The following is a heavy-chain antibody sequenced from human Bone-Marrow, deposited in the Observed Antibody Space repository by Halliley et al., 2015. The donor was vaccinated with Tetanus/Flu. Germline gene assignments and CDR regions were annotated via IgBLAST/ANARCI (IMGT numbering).Heavy chain of an antibody. V-gene: IGHV4-39*01. Sequence: TLSLTCTVPGVSLTSSSYYWGWIRQPPGKGLEWIGSLYYSGSTYYNPSLKSRVTISVDTSKNHLSLNLNSVTAADTAVYYCARHYRHWLFDYWGQGTLVTVSS. CDR1: GVSLTSSSYY. CDR3: ARHYRHWLFDY. D-gene: IGHD3-16*02. CDR2: LYYSGST. J-gene: IGHJ4*02.